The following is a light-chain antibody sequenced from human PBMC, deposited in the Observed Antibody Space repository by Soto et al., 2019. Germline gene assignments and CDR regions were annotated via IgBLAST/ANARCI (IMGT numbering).Light chain of an antibody. Sequence: QSALTQPASVSGSPGQSITISCTGYIHYDFVSWYQQHPGTAPKLVIYEVSNRPSGVSNRFSGSKSGNTASLTISGLQAEDEADYYCSSYTSSSTLHVVFGGGTKLTVL. CDR2: EVS. CDR1: IHYDF. CDR3: SSYTSSSTLHVV. J-gene: IGLJ2*01. V-gene: IGLV2-14*01.